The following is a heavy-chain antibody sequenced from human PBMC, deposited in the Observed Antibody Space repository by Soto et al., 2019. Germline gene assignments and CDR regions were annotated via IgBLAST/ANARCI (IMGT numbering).Heavy chain of an antibody. CDR1: GYTFTSYG. CDR3: ARIGRITMIVVSNYYYYYGMDV. J-gene: IGHJ6*02. CDR2: ISAYNGNT. Sequence: QVQLVQSGAEVKKPGASVKVSCKASGYTFTSYGISWVRQAPGQGLEWMGWISAYNGNTNYAQKLQGRVTMTTDTSTSTAYMELRSLRSDDTAVYYCARIGRITMIVVSNYYYYYGMDVWGQGTTVTVSS. D-gene: IGHD3-22*01. V-gene: IGHV1-18*04.